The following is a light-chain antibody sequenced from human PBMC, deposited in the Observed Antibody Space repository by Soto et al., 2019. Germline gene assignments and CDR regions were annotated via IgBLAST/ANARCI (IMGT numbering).Light chain of an antibody. CDR3: SSYTGTSTLNV. Sequence: SLLTQPASVSGSPGQSITISCPGTSSDVGGYNYVSWYQHHPGKAPKLMIYDVSDRPSGVSNRFSGSKSGNTASLTISGLQAEDEADYYCSSYTGTSTLNVFGTGTKVTVL. CDR1: SSDVGGYNY. V-gene: IGLV2-14*03. J-gene: IGLJ1*01. CDR2: DVS.